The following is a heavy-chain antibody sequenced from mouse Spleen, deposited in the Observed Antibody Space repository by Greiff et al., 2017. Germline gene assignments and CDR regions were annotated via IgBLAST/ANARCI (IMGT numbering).Heavy chain of an antibody. CDR2: IYPGDGDT. V-gene: IGHV1-82*01. CDR3: ARRELGQDY. J-gene: IGHJ2*01. Sequence: VQLQQSGPELVKPGASVKISCKASGYAFSSSWMNWVKQRPGKGLEWIGRIYPGDGDTNYNGKFKGKATLTADKSSSTAYMQLSSLTSEDSAVYFCARRELGQDYWGQGTTLTVSS. CDR1: GYAFSSSW. D-gene: IGHD4-1*01.